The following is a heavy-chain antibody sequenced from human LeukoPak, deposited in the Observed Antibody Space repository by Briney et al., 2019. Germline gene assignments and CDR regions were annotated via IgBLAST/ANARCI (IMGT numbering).Heavy chain of an antibody. CDR2: ISSSSSYI. D-gene: IGHD5-12*01. V-gene: IGHV3-21*01. CDR1: GFTFSSYS. J-gene: IGHJ6*04. Sequence: GGSLRLSCAASGFTFSSYSMNWVRQAPGKGLEWVSSISSSSSYIYYADSVKGRFTISRDNAKNSLYLQMNSLRAEDTAAYYCARDLVATVVDVWGKGTTVTVSS. CDR3: ARDLVATVVDV.